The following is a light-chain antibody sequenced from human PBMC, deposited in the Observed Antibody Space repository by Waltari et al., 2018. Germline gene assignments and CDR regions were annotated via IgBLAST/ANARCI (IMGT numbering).Light chain of an antibody. V-gene: IGLV3-25*03. CDR2: KDT. CDR1: TLPKQY. CDR3: QSADSTNTYVI. J-gene: IGLJ2*01. Sequence: SYELTQPPSVPVSPGQTAKITCSGDTLPKQYAYWYQQKPGQAPVVVIYKDTQRPSGIPERFSGSSSGTTVTLTISDVQAADETVYHCQSADSTNTYVIFGGGTQLTVL.